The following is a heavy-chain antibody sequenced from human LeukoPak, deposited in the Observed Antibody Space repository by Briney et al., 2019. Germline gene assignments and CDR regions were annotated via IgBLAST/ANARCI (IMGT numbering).Heavy chain of an antibody. CDR2: VYNDGSTT. CDR3: ARESGSSRFFDY. J-gene: IGHJ4*02. Sequence: GGSLRLSCAASGLTFSSHWMHWVRQAPGEGLVWVSRVYNDGSTTNYADSVKGRFTISRDNAKNTLYLQMNSLRAEDMAVYYCARESGSSRFFDYWGQGTLVTVSS. CDR1: GLTFSSHW. V-gene: IGHV3-74*01. D-gene: IGHD6-6*01.